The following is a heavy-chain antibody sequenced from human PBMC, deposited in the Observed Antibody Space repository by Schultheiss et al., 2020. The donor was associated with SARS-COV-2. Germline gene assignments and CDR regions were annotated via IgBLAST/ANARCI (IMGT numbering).Heavy chain of an antibody. CDR1: GFTFSSYA. J-gene: IGHJ6*02. Sequence: GGSLRLSCAASGFTFSSYAMSWVRQAPGKGLEWVSAISGSGGSTYYADSVKGRFTISRDNAKNSLYLQMNSLRAEDTAVYYCASRCGGDCYYYYGMDVWGQGTTVTVSS. CDR3: ASRCGGDCYYYYGMDV. D-gene: IGHD2-21*02. CDR2: ISGSGGST. V-gene: IGHV3-23*01.